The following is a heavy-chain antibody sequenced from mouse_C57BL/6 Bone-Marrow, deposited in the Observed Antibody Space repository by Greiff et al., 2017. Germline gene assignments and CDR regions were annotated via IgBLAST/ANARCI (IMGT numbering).Heavy chain of an antibody. CDR3: ARDPITRDY. V-gene: IGHV1-69*01. J-gene: IGHJ2*01. Sequence: QVQLQQPGAELVMPGASVKLSCKASGYTFTSYWMHWVKQRPGQGLEWIGEIDPSDSYTNYNQKFKGKSTLTVDKSSSTAYMQLSSLTFEDSAVXYCARDPITRDYWGQGTTLTVSS. D-gene: IGHD1-2*01. CDR2: IDPSDSYT. CDR1: GYTFTSYW.